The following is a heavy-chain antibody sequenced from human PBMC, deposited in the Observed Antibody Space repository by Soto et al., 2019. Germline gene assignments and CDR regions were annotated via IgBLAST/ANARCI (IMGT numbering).Heavy chain of an antibody. Sequence: ASVKVSCKASGYTFSDYYLNWVRQAPGRGLEWMGWINPNSGGTDYAQNFQGRVTLTRDTSISTAYMELSRLRSDDTAVYYCAGCSLIGCDYYYGMDVWGQGTTVTVSS. D-gene: IGHD5-12*01. CDR3: AGCSLIGCDYYYGMDV. J-gene: IGHJ6*02. CDR1: GYTFSDYY. CDR2: INPNSGGT. V-gene: IGHV1-2*02.